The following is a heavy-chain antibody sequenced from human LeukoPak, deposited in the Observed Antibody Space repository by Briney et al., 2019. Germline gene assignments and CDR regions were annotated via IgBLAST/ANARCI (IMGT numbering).Heavy chain of an antibody. D-gene: IGHD2-2*01. CDR1: GGSFSGYY. V-gene: IGHV4-34*01. Sequence: PSETLSLTCAVYGGSFSGYYWSWIRQPPGKGLEWIGEINHSGSTNYNPSLKSRVTISVDTSKNQFSLKLSSVTAADTAVYYCVRRPILSCSSTSCYQRLGWFDHWGQGTLVTVSS. CDR3: VRRPILSCSSTSCYQRLGWFDH. J-gene: IGHJ5*02. CDR2: INHSGST.